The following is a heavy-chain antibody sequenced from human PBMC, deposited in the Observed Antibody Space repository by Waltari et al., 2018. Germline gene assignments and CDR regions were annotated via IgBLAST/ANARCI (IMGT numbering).Heavy chain of an antibody. CDR1: GFTFSSYA. V-gene: IGHV3-23*01. Sequence: EVQLLESGGGLVQPGGSLRLSCAASGFTFSSYAMSWVRQAPGKGLEWVSAISGSGGSTYSAVSVKGRFTISRDNSKNTLYLQMNSLRAEDTAVYYCAKDRLARLWEPTKYWYFDLWGRGTLVTVSS. CDR2: ISGSGGST. J-gene: IGHJ2*01. CDR3: AKDRLARLWEPTKYWYFDL. D-gene: IGHD5-18*01.